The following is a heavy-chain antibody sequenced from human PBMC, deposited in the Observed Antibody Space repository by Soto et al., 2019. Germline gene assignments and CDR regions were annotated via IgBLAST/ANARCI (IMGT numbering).Heavy chain of an antibody. D-gene: IGHD3-10*01. J-gene: IGHJ4*02. V-gene: IGHV4-30-4*01. CDR2: IYYSGDT. CDR1: GGSISRGDYY. CDR3: VRRASGSGRHFDN. Sequence: QVQLQESGPGLVKPSQTLSLTCTVSGGSISRGDYYWSWIRQPPGKGLEWIGYIYYSGDTYYNPSLKSRLTISLDTSKNQFSLELSSVTAADTAVYYCVRRASGSGRHFDNWGQGALVTVSS.